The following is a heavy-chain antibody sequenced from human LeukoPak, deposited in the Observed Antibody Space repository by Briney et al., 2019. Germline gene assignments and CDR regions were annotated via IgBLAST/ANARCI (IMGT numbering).Heavy chain of an antibody. J-gene: IGHJ4*02. CDR2: ISAYNGNT. V-gene: IGHV1-18*01. Sequence: ASVKVSCKASGYTFTSYGISWVRQAPGQGLEWMGWISAYNGNTNYPQKLHGRVTMTTDTSTSTPYMALNSPTSDYPHGYDCPSRRSYSSGSYDYWGQGTLVTVSS. CDR1: GYTFTSYG. D-gene: IGHD6-19*01. CDR3: PSRRSYSSGSYDY.